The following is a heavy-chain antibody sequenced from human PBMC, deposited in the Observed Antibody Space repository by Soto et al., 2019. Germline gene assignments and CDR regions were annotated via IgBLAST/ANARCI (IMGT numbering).Heavy chain of an antibody. D-gene: IGHD2-8*02. CDR2: ISAYNGNT. CDR3: ARITGSLPSAFRL. Sequence: GASVKVSCKASGYTFTSYGISWVRQAPGQGLEWMGWISAYNGNTNYAQKLQGRVTMTTDTSASTAYMELSSLRSEDTAVYYCARITGSLPSAFRLWGQGTLVTVSS. V-gene: IGHV1-18*01. J-gene: IGHJ4*03. CDR1: GYTFTSYG.